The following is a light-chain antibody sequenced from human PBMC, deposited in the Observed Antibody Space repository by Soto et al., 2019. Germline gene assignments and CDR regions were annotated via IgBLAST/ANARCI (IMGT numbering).Light chain of an antibody. Sequence: QSVLTQPPSASGTPGQRVSISCSGSSSNIGGNTVNWYQQLPGTAPTPLIFGNDRRPSGVPDRFSGSKSGTSASLAISGLQSGDEADYYCATWDDSLNGVVFGGGTQLTVL. CDR1: SSNIGGNT. CDR3: ATWDDSLNGVV. J-gene: IGLJ2*01. V-gene: IGLV1-44*01. CDR2: GND.